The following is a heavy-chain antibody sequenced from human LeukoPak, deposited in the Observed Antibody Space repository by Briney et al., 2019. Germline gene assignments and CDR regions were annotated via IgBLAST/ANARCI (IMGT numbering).Heavy chain of an antibody. CDR2: ISYDGSNK. J-gene: IGHJ4*02. Sequence: GGSLRLSCAASGFTFSSYAMHWVRQAPGKGLEWVAVISYDGSNKYYADSVKGRFTISRDNSKNTLYLQMNSLRAEDTAVYYCARGPPATVDYWGQGTLVTVSS. CDR3: ARGPPATVDY. V-gene: IGHV3-30-3*01. CDR1: GFTFSSYA.